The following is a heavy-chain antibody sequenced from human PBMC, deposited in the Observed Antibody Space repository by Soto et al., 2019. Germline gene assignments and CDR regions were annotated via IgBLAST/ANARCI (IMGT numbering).Heavy chain of an antibody. CDR2: ISTYNGNT. J-gene: IGHJ5*02. D-gene: IGHD6-19*01. CDR3: ARVTRGSGDWFDP. Sequence: QVQLMQSGTEVKKHGATVKVSCKASSETFASYDITWVRQDPGQGLEWMGWISTYNGNTKYAQNFQGRVSMTTDTSTSTAYMELRSLKSDDTAVYYCARVTRGSGDWFDPWGQGTLVTVSS. V-gene: IGHV1-18*01. CDR1: SETFASYD.